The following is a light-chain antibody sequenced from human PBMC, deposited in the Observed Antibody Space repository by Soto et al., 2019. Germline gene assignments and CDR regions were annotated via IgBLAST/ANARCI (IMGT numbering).Light chain of an antibody. CDR2: GAS. J-gene: IGKJ4*01. CDR1: QSVRSNY. Sequence: EIVLTQSPGTLSLSSGERATLSCRASQSVRSNYLAWYQQKPGQAPRLLIYGASSRATGIPDRFGGSGSGKDFTLTISRLEPDEFAVYYCQQYARSPLTFGGGTKVEMK. V-gene: IGKV3-20*01. CDR3: QQYARSPLT.